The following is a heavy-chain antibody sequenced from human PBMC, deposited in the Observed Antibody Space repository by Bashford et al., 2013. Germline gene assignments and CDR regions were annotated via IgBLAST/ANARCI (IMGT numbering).Heavy chain of an antibody. CDR3: AHRSMTTVSDWFDP. CDR1: GFSLSTSGTR. CDR2: IDWDDDK. V-gene: IGHV2-70*04. D-gene: IGHD4-17*01. Sequence: SGPTLVKPTQTLTLTCTFSGFSLSTSGTRVSWIRQPPGKALEWLARIDWDDDKFYSTSLKTRLTISKDTSKNXVVLTMTNMDPVDTATYYCAHRSMTTVSDWFDPWGQGTLVTVSS. J-gene: IGHJ5*02.